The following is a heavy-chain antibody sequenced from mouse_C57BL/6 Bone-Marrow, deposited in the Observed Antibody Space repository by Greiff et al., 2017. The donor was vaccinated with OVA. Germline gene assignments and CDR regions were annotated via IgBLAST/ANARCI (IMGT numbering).Heavy chain of an antibody. J-gene: IGHJ4*01. CDR1: GFNIKDDY. Sequence: EVQLVESGAELVRPGASVKLSCTASGFNIKDDYMHWVKQRPEQGLEWIGWIDPENGDTEYASKFQGKATITADTSSNTAYLQLSSLTSEDTAVYYCTTHDGYFYYAMDYWGQGTSVTVSS. CDR2: IDPENGDT. D-gene: IGHD2-3*01. V-gene: IGHV14-4*01. CDR3: TTHDGYFYYAMDY.